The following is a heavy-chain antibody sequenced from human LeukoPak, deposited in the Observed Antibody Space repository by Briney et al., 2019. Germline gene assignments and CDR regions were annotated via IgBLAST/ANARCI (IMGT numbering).Heavy chain of an antibody. CDR3: VTNGRLLPYYFTY. D-gene: IGHD3-10*01. J-gene: IGHJ1*01. V-gene: IGHV3-15*01. CDR1: GFIFPNAW. Sequence: GGSPRLSCAASGFIFPNAWMHWVRQAPGKGLEWVGRIKNKNSGRTTNYIAPVKGRFTISRDDSRNTLYLEMDSLKTDDTAIYYCVTNGRLLPYYFTYWGQGTLVTVSS. CDR2: IKNKNSGRTT.